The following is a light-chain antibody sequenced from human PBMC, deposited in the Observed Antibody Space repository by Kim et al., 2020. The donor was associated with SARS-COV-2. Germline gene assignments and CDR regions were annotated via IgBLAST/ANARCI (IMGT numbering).Light chain of an antibody. CDR1: SSDVGGYNY. J-gene: IGLJ2*01. CDR3: CSYAGSYTFV. CDR2: DVS. Sequence: QSALTQPRSVSGSPGQSVTISCTGTSSDVGGYNYVSWYQQHPGKAPKLMIYDVSKRPSGVPDRFSGSTSGNTASLTISGLQAEDEADYYCCSYAGSYTFVFGGGTQLTVL. V-gene: IGLV2-11*01.